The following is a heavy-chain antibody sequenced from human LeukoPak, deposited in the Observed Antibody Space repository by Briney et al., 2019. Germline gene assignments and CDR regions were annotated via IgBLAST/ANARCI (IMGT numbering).Heavy chain of an antibody. J-gene: IGHJ1*01. CDR3: AREVPWDGDFQH. V-gene: IGHV3-74*01. D-gene: IGHD1-26*01. CDR1: GFTFSNYW. CDR2: INSDGSST. Sequence: PGGPLRLSCAASGFTFSNYWMHWVRQVTGKGLVWVSRINSDGSSTNYADFVKGRFTISRDNAKNTLYLQMNSLRAEDTAVYYCAREVPWDGDFQHWGQGTLATVSS.